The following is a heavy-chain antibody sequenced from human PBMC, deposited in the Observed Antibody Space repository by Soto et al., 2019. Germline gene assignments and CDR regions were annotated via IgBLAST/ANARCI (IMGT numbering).Heavy chain of an antibody. D-gene: IGHD3-3*01. CDR3: ARGGGVGVAGSAAFEM. V-gene: IGHV1-2*02. J-gene: IGHJ3*02. Sequence: QLHLVQSGAVVKKPGASVTVSCSASGYPVTAYYMHWVRQAPGRGLEWMGGSNPATGAATYTPSIRGRVPMTRDTPTSTVFMELGGLTSEDTAVFYCARGGGVGVAGSAAFEMWGQGTVVTVSS. CDR1: GYPVTAYY. CDR2: SNPATGAA.